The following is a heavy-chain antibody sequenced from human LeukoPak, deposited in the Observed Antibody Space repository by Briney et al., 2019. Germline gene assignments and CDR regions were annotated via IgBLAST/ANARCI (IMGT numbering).Heavy chain of an antibody. D-gene: IGHD3-22*01. V-gene: IGHV3-48*01. CDR2: ISSSSNTI. Sequence: GGSLRLSCAASGFTSSSYNLNWVRQAPGKGLEWVSYISSSSNTIYYTDSVKGRFTISRDNAKNSLYLQMSSLRAEDTAIYYCARLRDDTPYWGQGTLVTVSS. J-gene: IGHJ4*02. CDR1: GFTSSSYN. CDR3: ARLRDDTPY.